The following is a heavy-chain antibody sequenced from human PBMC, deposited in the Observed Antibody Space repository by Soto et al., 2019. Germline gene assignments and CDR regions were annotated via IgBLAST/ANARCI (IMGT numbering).Heavy chain of an antibody. CDR2: IVPLFRTT. CDR1: GGTFSSYA. CDR3: ARGGYSSTWSNLFDRSGLDV. Sequence: QVQLVQSGAEAKKPGSSVKVSCKTSGGTFSSYAISWVRQAPGQGLEWMGGIVPLFRTTNYAQKFQGRVTITADTYTYTVYMELSGLRSGDTAVYSCARGGYSSTWSNLFDRSGLDVWGQGTTVTVSS. D-gene: IGHD6-13*01. J-gene: IGHJ6*02. V-gene: IGHV1-69*06.